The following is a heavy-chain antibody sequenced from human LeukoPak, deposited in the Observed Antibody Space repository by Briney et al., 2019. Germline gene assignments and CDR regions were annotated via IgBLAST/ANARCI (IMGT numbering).Heavy chain of an antibody. CDR1: GFTFDDYA. CDR2: ISWNSGSI. V-gene: IGHV3-9*01. CDR3: AKDNGYYDSSGYYSDAFDI. J-gene: IGHJ3*02. Sequence: GRPLRLSCAASGFTFDDYAMLWVRQAPGQGLEWVSGISWNSGSIGYADSVKGRFTISRANAKNYLYLQMNSLRAEDAALYYWAKDNGYYDSSGYYSDAFDIWGQGKMVTVSS. D-gene: IGHD3-22*01.